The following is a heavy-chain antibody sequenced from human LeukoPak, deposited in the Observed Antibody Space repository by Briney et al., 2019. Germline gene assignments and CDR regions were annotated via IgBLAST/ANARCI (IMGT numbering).Heavy chain of an antibody. D-gene: IGHD5-24*01. J-gene: IGHJ6*03. CDR1: GFTFSSYS. Sequence: PGGSLRLSCAASGFTFSSYSMNWIRQPPGKGLEWIGEINHSGSTNYNPSLKSRVTISVDTSKNQFSLKLSSVTAADTAVYYCARLRGLVEMATIKPYYYYYMDVWGKGTTVTISS. CDR3: ARLRGLVEMATIKPYYYYYMDV. CDR2: INHSGST. V-gene: IGHV4-34*01.